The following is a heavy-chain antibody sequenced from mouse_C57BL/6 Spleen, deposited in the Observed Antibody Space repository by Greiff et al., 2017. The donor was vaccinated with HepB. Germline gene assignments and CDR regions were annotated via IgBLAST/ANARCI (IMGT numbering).Heavy chain of an antibody. CDR3: ARERDYGNWYFDV. CDR1: GYTFTSYW. D-gene: IGHD1-1*01. CDR2: INPSNGGT. J-gene: IGHJ1*03. V-gene: IGHV1-53*01. Sequence: VQLQQSGTELVKPGASVKLSCKASGYTFTSYWMHWVKQRPGQGLEWIGNINPSNGGTNYNEKFKSKATLTVDKSSSTASSQLSSLTSEDSAVYYCARERDYGNWYFDVWGTGTTVTVSS.